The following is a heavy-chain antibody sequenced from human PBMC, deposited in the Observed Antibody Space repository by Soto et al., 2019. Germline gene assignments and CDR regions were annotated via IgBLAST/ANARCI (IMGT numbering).Heavy chain of an antibody. D-gene: IGHD4-17*01. Sequence: ASVKVSCKTSGYTFTTFFLHWMRQAPGQRLEWMGWINPANGNTMYSQKFLGRVTITRDTSASTVYMELISLRYEDTAVYYCASRYGLGTWYFDLWGRGTLVTVSS. V-gene: IGHV1-3*01. CDR3: ASRYGLGTWYFDL. J-gene: IGHJ2*01. CDR2: INPANGNT. CDR1: GYTFTTFF.